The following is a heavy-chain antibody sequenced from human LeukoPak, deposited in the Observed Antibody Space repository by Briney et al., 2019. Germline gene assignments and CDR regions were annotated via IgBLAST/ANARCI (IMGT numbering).Heavy chain of an antibody. J-gene: IGHJ3*02. Sequence: PGGSLRLSCAASGFTFSGSAMHWVRQASGKGLEWVGRIRSKANSYATAYAASVKGRFTIPRDDSKNTAYLQMNSLKTEDTAVYYCTRYAETYCSGGSCYPRAFDIWGQGTMVTVSS. CDR3: TRYAETYCSGGSCYPRAFDI. CDR1: GFTFSGSA. V-gene: IGHV3-73*01. CDR2: IRSKANSYAT. D-gene: IGHD2-15*01.